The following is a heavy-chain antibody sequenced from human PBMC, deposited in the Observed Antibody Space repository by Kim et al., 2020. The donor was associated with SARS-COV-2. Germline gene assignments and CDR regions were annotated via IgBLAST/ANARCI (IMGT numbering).Heavy chain of an antibody. V-gene: IGHV3-43*01. D-gene: IGHD6-13*01. J-gene: IGHJ4*02. Sequence: YYADSVKGRFTISRDNSKNSLYLQMNSLRTEDTALYYCAKDQQGGAAADYWGQGTLVTVSS. CDR3: AKDQQGGAAADY.